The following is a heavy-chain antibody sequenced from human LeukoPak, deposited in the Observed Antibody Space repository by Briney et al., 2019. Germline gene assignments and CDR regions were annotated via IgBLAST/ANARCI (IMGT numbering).Heavy chain of an antibody. CDR2: IYYSGST. J-gene: IGHJ4*02. D-gene: IGHD3-22*01. Sequence: SETLSLTCTVSGGSISSHYWSWIRQPPGKGLEWIGYIYYSGSTNYNPSLKSRVTISVDTSKNQFSLKLSSVTAADTAVYYCARLAVDSSGYYFGYFDYWGQGTLVTVSS. CDR1: GGSISSHY. V-gene: IGHV4-59*11. CDR3: ARLAVDSSGYYFGYFDY.